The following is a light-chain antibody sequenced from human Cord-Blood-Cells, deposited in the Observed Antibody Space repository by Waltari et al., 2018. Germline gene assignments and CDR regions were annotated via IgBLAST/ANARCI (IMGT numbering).Light chain of an antibody. Sequence: DIVMTQSPDSLAVSLGERATINCQSRQSVLYSSNNKNYLAWYQQKPGQPPKLLIYWASTRESGVPDRFSGSGSGTDFTLTISSLQAEDVAVYYCQQYYSTPPTFGQGTKVEIK. CDR3: QQYYSTPPT. J-gene: IGKJ1*01. CDR2: WAS. CDR1: QSVLYSSNNKNY. V-gene: IGKV4-1*01.